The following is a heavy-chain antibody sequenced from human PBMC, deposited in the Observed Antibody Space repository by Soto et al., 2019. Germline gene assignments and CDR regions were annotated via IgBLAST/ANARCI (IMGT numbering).Heavy chain of an antibody. D-gene: IGHD5-12*01. CDR2: IWFDGSDN. CDR3: ARDLEVFSGFHYGMDV. Sequence: PGGSLRFSCAASGFTFSNYCLHLVRQAPGKGLECVSVIWFDGSDNYYADSVKSRFTISRDNSKHTLFLQVNSLRAEDTAVYYCARDLEVFSGFHYGMDVWGQGTTVTVSS. CDR1: GFTFSNYC. V-gene: IGHV3-33*01. J-gene: IGHJ6*02.